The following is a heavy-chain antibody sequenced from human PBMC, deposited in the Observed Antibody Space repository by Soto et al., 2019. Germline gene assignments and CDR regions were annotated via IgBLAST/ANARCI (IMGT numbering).Heavy chain of an antibody. CDR3: ARDLSQQLVRGRFDY. D-gene: IGHD6-13*01. CDR1: GYTFTSYA. CDR2: INAGNGNT. Sequence: ASVQVSCKASGYTFTSYAMHWVRQAPGQRLEWMGWINAGNGNTKYSQKFQGRVTITRDTSASTAYMELSSLRSEDTAAYYCARDLSQQLVRGRFDYWGQGTLVTVSS. V-gene: IGHV1-3*01. J-gene: IGHJ4*02.